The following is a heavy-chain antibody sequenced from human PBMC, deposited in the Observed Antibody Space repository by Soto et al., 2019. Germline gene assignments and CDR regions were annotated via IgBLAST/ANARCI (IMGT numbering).Heavy chain of an antibody. CDR1: GFTFSSYW. D-gene: IGHD6-13*01. CDR2: INSDGSST. J-gene: IGHJ6*02. V-gene: IGHV3-74*01. Sequence: HPGGSLRLSCAASGFTFSSYWMHWVRQAPGKGLVWVSRINSDGSSTSYADSVKGRFTISRDNAKNTLYLQMNSLRAEDTAVYYCATIAAAGLGYYYGMDVWGQGTTVTVSS. CDR3: ATIAAAGLGYYYGMDV.